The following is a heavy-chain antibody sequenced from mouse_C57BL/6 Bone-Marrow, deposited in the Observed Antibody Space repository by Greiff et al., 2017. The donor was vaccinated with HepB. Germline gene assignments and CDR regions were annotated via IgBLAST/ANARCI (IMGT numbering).Heavy chain of an antibody. V-gene: IGHV2-2*01. Sequence: QVQLKESGPGLVQPSQSLSITCTVSGFSLTSYGVHWVCQSPGKGLEWLGVIWSGGSTDYNAAFISRLSISKDNSKSKVFFKVNSLQADDTAIYYGARKGGGKWYFDVWGTGTTVTVSS. J-gene: IGHJ1*03. D-gene: IGHD2-1*01. CDR3: ARKGGGKWYFDV. CDR1: GFSLTSYG. CDR2: IWSGGST.